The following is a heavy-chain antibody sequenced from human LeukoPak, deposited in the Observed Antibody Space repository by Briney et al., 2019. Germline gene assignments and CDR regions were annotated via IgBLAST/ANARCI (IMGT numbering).Heavy chain of an antibody. J-gene: IGHJ4*02. Sequence: ASVKVSCKASGYTFTSYAMHWVRQAPGQRLEWMGWINADNGNTKYSQKFQGRVTITRDTSASTAYMELSSLRSEDTAVYYCARHRVYSSGWYLFDYWGQGTLVTVSS. CDR2: INADNGNT. V-gene: IGHV1-3*01. CDR3: ARHRVYSSGWYLFDY. D-gene: IGHD6-19*01. CDR1: GYTFTSYA.